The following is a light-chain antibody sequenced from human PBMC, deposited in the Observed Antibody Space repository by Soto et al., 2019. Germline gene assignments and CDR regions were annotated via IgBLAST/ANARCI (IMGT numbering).Light chain of an antibody. CDR1: SSNIGAGYD. V-gene: IGLV1-40*01. Sequence: QSVLTQPPSVSGAPGQRVTISCTGSSSNIGAGYDVHWYQQLPGTAPKLLIYGNSNRPSGVPDRFSGSKSGTSASLTISGLQPADEADYFCSSFTGSMTNVFGSGTKVXVL. J-gene: IGLJ1*01. CDR3: SSFTGSMTNV. CDR2: GNS.